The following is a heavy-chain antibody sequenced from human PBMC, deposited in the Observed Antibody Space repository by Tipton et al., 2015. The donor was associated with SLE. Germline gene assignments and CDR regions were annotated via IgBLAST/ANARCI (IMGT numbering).Heavy chain of an antibody. CDR1: GGSISSRNNY. CDR3: ARAPGPSIAAFDT. V-gene: IGHV4-31*03. D-gene: IGHD6-13*01. CDR2: VYYSGNV. Sequence: LRLSCTVSGGSISSRNNYWNWIRQHPGRGLQWIGYVYYSGNVFYNPSLESRLHISLNLSENQFSLTLNSVTVADTAVYYCARAPGPSIAAFDTWGQGTLVTVS. J-gene: IGHJ5*02.